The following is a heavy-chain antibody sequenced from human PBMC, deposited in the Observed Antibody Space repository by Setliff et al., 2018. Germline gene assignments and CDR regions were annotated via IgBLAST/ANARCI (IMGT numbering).Heavy chain of an antibody. Sequence: SETLSLICTVYGASFSNYYRGWVRQPPEERLEWIAEFDHSGTTKYNPSLMGRVTISVDTSKNQFSLRLSSVTAADTAVYYCRFWSGYLKNDFWGQGTLVTVSS. CDR2: FDHSGTT. J-gene: IGHJ4*02. CDR3: RFWSGYLKNDF. V-gene: IGHV4-34*01. CDR1: GASFSNYY. D-gene: IGHD3-3*01.